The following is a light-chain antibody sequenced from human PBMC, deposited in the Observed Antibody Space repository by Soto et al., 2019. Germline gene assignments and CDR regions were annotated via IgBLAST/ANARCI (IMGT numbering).Light chain of an antibody. V-gene: IGKV1-39*01. CDR1: HNINKY. Sequence: DIQMTQSPSSLSASVGDRVTITCRASHNINKYVNWYQQKTGKAPKLLIYAASTLQSGVPSRFSGRATGTDFNLTISSLQPEDFATYFCQQSYSPPHTFGQGTKLEIK. J-gene: IGKJ2*01. CDR3: QQSYSPPHT. CDR2: AAS.